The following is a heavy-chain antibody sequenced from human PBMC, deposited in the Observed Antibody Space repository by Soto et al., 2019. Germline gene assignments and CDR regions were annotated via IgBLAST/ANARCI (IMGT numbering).Heavy chain of an antibody. D-gene: IGHD6-19*01. CDR3: ARDIEYSSGWYDY. CDR1: GGSISSYY. CDR2: IYYSGST. V-gene: IGHV4-59*01. J-gene: IGHJ4*02. Sequence: PSETLSLTCTVSGGSISSYYWSWIRQPPGKGLEWIGYIYYSGSTNYNPSLKSRVTISVDTSKNQFSLKLSSVTAADTAVYYCARDIEYSSGWYDYWGQGTLVTGSS.